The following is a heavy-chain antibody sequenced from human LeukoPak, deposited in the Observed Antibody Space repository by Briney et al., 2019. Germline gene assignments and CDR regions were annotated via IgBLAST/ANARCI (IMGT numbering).Heavy chain of an antibody. CDR1: GFTVSINY. CDR3: TRVSTLAYCGGDCYCDS. V-gene: IGHV3-53*01. CDR2: IYSGGST. Sequence: QSGGSLRLSCAASGFTVSINYMSWVRQAPGKGLEWVSVIYSGGSTYYADSVKGRFTISRDTSKNTLYLQMNSLRAEDTAVYYCTRVSTLAYCGGDCYCDSWGQGTLVTVSS. J-gene: IGHJ5*01. D-gene: IGHD2-21*02.